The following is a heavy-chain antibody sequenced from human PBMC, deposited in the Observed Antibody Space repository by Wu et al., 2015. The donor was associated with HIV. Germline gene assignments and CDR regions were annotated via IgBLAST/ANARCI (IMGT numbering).Heavy chain of an antibody. CDR3: ARSLHSGNVVRGGYYFDY. CDR1: GYTFTSYD. D-gene: IGHD1-26*01. CDR2: MSPNSGNT. Sequence: QVQLVQSGAEVKKLGASVKVSCKSSGYTFTSYDINWVRQASGQGLEWMGWMSPNSGNTGYARKFQGRVTITRNTSITTAYMELSSLTSEDTAVYYCARSLHSGNVVRGGYYFDYWGQREPRSPVSS. V-gene: IGHV1-8*03. J-gene: IGHJ4*01.